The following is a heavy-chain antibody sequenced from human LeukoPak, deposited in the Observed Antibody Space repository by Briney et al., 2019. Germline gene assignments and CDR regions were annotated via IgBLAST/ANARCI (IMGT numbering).Heavy chain of an antibody. J-gene: IGHJ3*02. Sequence: GGSLRLSCAASGFTFSSYGMHWVRQAPGEGLEWVAVISYDGSNKYYADSVKGRFTISRDNSKNTLYLQMNSLRAEDTAVYYCAKCRTMWVPPFDIWGQGTMVTVSS. V-gene: IGHV3-30*18. CDR3: AKCRTMWVPPFDI. D-gene: IGHD3-10*02. CDR1: GFTFSSYG. CDR2: ISYDGSNK.